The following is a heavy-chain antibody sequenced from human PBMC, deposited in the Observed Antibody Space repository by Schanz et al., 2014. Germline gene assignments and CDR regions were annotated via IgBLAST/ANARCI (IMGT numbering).Heavy chain of an antibody. J-gene: IGHJ3*02. Sequence: EVQLAESGGGLVQPGGSLRLSCAASTFTFSNYWMHWVRQAPGKGLVWVSRINGDGSRTAYADSVKGRFTISRDNAKNTLYLQMNSLRAEDTAVYYCAKSDAFDIWGQGTLVTVSS. CDR3: AKSDAFDI. CDR2: INGDGSRT. CDR1: TFTFSNYW. V-gene: IGHV3-74*02.